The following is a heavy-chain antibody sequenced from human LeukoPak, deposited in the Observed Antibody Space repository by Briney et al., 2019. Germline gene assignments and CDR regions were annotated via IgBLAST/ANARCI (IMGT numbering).Heavy chain of an antibody. CDR2: ISDDGSIT. Sequence: GGSLILSCAASGFTFSRDWMHWVRQAPGKGLVWVSRISDDGSITTYADSVQGRFTISRDNAKSTVFLQMNSLRVEDTAVYFCVRRYYEYNVYDRHLDFWGQGILVTVSS. D-gene: IGHD5/OR15-5a*01. V-gene: IGHV3-74*03. J-gene: IGHJ4*02. CDR1: GFTFSRDW. CDR3: VRRYYEYNVYDRHLDF.